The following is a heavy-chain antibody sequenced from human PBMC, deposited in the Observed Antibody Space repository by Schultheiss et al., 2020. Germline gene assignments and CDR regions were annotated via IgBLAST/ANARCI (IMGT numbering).Heavy chain of an antibody. Sequence: GGSLRLSCAASGFTFSSYAMSWVRQAPGKGLEWVSVLHSGGSTYYADSVKGRFTISRDNARNTLFLQMNSLRVEDTAVYYCVREGSRSESEHWGQGTLVTVSS. V-gene: IGHV3-23*03. CDR1: GFTFSSYA. J-gene: IGHJ1*01. CDR2: LHSGGST. CDR3: VREGSRSESEH. D-gene: IGHD6-13*01.